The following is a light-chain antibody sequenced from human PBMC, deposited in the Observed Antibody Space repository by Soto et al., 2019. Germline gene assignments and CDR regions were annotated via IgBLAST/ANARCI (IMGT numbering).Light chain of an antibody. J-gene: IGLJ2*01. V-gene: IGLV3-21*02. CDR2: DNS. Sequence: SYELTQPPSVSVAPGQTARITCGGKNIGSNSVQWYQQSPGQAPVLVVYDNSDRPSGISDRFSRSKSGTTATLTISRVEAGDEADYHCQVWDRIDDQHVVFGGGTKLTVL. CDR1: NIGSNS. CDR3: QVWDRIDDQHVV.